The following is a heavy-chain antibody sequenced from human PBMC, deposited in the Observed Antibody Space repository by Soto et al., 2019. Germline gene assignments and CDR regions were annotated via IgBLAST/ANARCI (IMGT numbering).Heavy chain of an antibody. CDR2: TNYSGST. Sequence: SETLSLPCTFSVGPISSGDYYWSWIRQPPGKGLDWFGYTNYSGSTYYIPSLKSRVTISVDTSKNQFSLKLCSVTAADTAVYYCARDRPPRDCYDSSGDYSRWFDPWGKGTLVTVSS. V-gene: IGHV4-30-4*01. CDR1: VGPISSGDYY. D-gene: IGHD3-22*01. CDR3: ARDRPPRDCYDSSGDYSRWFDP. J-gene: IGHJ5*02.